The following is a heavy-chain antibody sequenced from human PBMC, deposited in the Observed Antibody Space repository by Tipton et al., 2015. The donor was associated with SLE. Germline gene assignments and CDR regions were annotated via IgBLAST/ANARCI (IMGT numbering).Heavy chain of an antibody. V-gene: IGHV3-23*03. CDR1: GFTFSQYA. D-gene: IGHD5-24*01. CDR2: VYSGGRNT. CDR3: ARGIREMATIVGSTRGMDV. Sequence: GSLRLSCAASGFTFSQYAMTWVRQAPGMGLEWVSLVYSGGRNTYHADSVKGRFTISRDNSKNTLYLQMNSLRAEDTAVYYCARGIREMATIVGSTRGMDVWGQGTTVTVSS. J-gene: IGHJ6*02.